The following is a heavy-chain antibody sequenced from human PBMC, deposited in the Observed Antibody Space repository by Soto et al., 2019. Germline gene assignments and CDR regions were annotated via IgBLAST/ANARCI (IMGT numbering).Heavy chain of an antibody. Sequence: ESLTISCKASGYSVSSYWIGLVRQIPGKGLGWMGIIFPDDSETRYSPSFQGKVSISVDKSITTAYLQWSSLKASDTAMYYCARRLYDTSGYRYFDFWGQGTLVTVSS. CDR3: ARRLYDTSGYRYFDF. D-gene: IGHD3-22*01. CDR2: IFPDDSET. J-gene: IGHJ4*02. V-gene: IGHV5-51*01. CDR1: GYSVSSYW.